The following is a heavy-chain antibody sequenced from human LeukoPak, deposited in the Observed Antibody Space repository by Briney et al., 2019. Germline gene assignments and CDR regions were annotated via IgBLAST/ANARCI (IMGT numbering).Heavy chain of an antibody. J-gene: IGHJ4*02. Sequence: SETLSLTCAVYGGSFSGYYWSWIRQPPGKGLEWIGEINHSGSTNYNPSLKSRVTISVDTSKNQFSLKLSSVTAADTAVYYCARSKREFNGVCPSNYFDYLVQGTLVNVSS. CDR2: INHSGST. CDR1: GGSFSGYY. CDR3: ARSKREFNGVCPSNYFDY. D-gene: IGHD2-8*01. V-gene: IGHV4-34*01.